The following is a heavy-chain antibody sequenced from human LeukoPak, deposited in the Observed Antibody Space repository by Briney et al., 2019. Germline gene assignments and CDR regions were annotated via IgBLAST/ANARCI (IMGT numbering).Heavy chain of an antibody. CDR1: GYSISSGYY. CDR2: ICHSGSS. J-gene: IGHJ5*02. V-gene: IGHV4-38-2*02. D-gene: IGHD6-19*01. CDR3: ARAIGSTTKSSGRGANWFDP. Sequence: SETLSLTCTVSGYSISSGYYWGWIRQPPGKGLVWIGSICHSGSSYYNPSLKSRVTISVATSKTPFSLKLSSVTAADTAVYYCARAIGSTTKSSGRGANWFDPWGQGTLVTVSS.